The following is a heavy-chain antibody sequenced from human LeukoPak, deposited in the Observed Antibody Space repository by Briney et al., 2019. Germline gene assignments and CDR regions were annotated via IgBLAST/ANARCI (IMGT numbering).Heavy chain of an antibody. CDR2: IYYSGST. Sequence: SETLSLTCAVYGGSFSGYYWSWIRQPPGKGLEWIGYIYYSGSTNYNPSLKSRVTVSLDTSKNQFSLKLSSVTAADTAVYYCARVWSGGSGSLSFDPWGQGTLVTVSS. D-gene: IGHD3-10*01. V-gene: IGHV4-59*08. CDR3: ARVWSGGSGSLSFDP. CDR1: GGSFSGYY. J-gene: IGHJ5*02.